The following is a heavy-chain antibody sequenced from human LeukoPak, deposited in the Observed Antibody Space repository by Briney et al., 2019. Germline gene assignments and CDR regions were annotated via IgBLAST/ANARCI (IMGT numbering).Heavy chain of an antibody. Sequence: GGSLRLSCAASGFTLSSYWMSWVRQAPGKGLEGVASIMQDGSEKYYVASVKGRFTISRDNAKNSLYLQMNSLRGEETAVYYCARAVVVVPAATDWFDRWGQGTLVTASS. CDR3: ARAVVVVPAATDWFDR. J-gene: IGHJ5*02. D-gene: IGHD2-2*01. V-gene: IGHV3-7*01. CDR1: GFTLSSYW. CDR2: IMQDGSEK.